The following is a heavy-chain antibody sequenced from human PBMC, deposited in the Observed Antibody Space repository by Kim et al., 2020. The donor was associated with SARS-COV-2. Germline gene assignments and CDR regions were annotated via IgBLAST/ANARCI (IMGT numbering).Heavy chain of an antibody. CDR3: ARANYEVVLRFLEWLPEGYYYYGMDV. CDR2: IIPIFGTA. Sequence: SVKVSCKASGGTFSSYAISWVRQAPGQGLEWMGGIIPIFGTANYAQKFQGRVTITADESTSTAYMELSSLRSEDTAVYYCARANYEVVLRFLEWLPEGYYYYGMDVWGQGTTVTVSS. D-gene: IGHD3-3*01. CDR1: GGTFSSYA. V-gene: IGHV1-69*13. J-gene: IGHJ6*02.